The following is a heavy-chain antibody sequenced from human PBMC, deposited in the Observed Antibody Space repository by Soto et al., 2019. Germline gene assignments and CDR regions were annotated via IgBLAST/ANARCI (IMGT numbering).Heavy chain of an antibody. Sequence: SETLSLTCAVSGGSFRGFYLTWILQSPGKGLAWLGDVTHVGITSYNPSLQSRVSIPVDTSKSQFSLKLSSVTAADTAVYYCARAHDFWGGRQQPIDSWGQGTLVTVSS. CDR1: GGSFRGFY. D-gene: IGHD3-3*01. V-gene: IGHV4-34*01. J-gene: IGHJ4*02. CDR3: ARAHDFWGGRQQPIDS. CDR2: VTHVGIT.